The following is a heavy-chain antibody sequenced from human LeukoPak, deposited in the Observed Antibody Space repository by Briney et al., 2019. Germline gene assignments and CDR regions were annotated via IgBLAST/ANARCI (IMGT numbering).Heavy chain of an antibody. CDR2: IYPGDSDT. J-gene: IGHJ3*02. V-gene: IGHV5-51*01. D-gene: IGHD2-2*01. Sequence: PGESLKISCKGSGYSFTSYWIGWVRQMPGKGLEWMGIIYPGDSDTRYSPSFQGQVTISADKSISTAYLQWSSLKASDTAMYYCARRSTYYCSSTSCESAYAFDIWGQGTMVTVSS. CDR1: GYSFTSYW. CDR3: ARRSTYYCSSTSCESAYAFDI.